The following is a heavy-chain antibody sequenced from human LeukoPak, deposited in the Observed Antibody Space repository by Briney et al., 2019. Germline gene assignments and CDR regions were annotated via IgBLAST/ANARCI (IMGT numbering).Heavy chain of an antibody. CDR3: ARDGLGSAFDY. Sequence: QPGGSLRLSCAASGFTFSSYWMTWVRQAPGKGLEWVANIKQDGSEEYYVDSVKGRFTISRDNAKNSLYLQMNSLRAEDTAVYYCARDGLGSAFDYWGQGTLVTASS. J-gene: IGHJ4*02. CDR2: IKQDGSEE. D-gene: IGHD3/OR15-3a*01. V-gene: IGHV3-7*01. CDR1: GFTFSSYW.